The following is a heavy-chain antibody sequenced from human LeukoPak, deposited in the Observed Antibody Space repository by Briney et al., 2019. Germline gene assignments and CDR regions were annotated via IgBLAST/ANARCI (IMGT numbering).Heavy chain of an antibody. D-gene: IGHD1-26*01. CDR1: GFTFSSYS. CDR3: ARDTRSGSYHTPNGY. Sequence: PGGSLRLSCAASGFTFSSYSMNWVRQAPGKGLEWVSSISSSSSYIYYADSVKGRFTISRDNAKNSLYLQMNSLRAEDTAVYYCARDTRSGSYHTPNGYWGQGTLVTVSS. CDR2: ISSSSSYI. J-gene: IGHJ4*02. V-gene: IGHV3-21*01.